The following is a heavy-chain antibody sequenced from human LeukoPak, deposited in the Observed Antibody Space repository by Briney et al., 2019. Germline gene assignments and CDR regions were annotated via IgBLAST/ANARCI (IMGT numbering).Heavy chain of an antibody. V-gene: IGHV3-7*01. CDR2: IKQDGSEK. CDR1: GFTFSRYW. CDR3: AREMEGFDY. D-gene: IGHD2-8*01. J-gene: IGHJ4*02. Sequence: GGSLRLSCAASGFTFSRYWISWVRQAPGKGLEWVANIKQDGSEKSYVGSVKGRFAISRDNAKNSLYLQMDSLRAEDTAVYYCAREMEGFDYWGQGTLVTVSS.